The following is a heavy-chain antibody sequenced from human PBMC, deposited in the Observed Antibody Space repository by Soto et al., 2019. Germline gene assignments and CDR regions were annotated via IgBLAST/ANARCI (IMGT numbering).Heavy chain of an antibody. Sequence: ASVKVSCKASGYNFMPYGVNWVRQAPGQGLEWMGWISPWKGNTNYAQSFQGRVTMTADTSTSTAYMELRSLTSDDTAVYYCARDLDPSGSYYTDYWGPGTLVTVSS. CDR2: ISPWKGNT. CDR1: GYNFMPYG. CDR3: ARDLDPSGSYYTDY. J-gene: IGHJ4*02. V-gene: IGHV1-18*04. D-gene: IGHD3-10*01.